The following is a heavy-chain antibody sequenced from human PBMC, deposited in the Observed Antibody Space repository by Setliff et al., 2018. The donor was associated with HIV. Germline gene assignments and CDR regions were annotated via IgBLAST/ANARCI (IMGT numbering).Heavy chain of an antibody. Sequence: SETLSLTCAVYDGSFSDYYWTWIRQTPGKGLEWIGEICHTGSTNYNPSLKSRVTISVDTSKNQFSLKLSSVTAADTAVYYCAREGPQNGDLDPYYYYYMDVWGKGTTVTVSS. D-gene: IGHD1-1*01. V-gene: IGHV4-34*01. J-gene: IGHJ6*03. CDR2: ICHTGST. CDR1: DGSFSDYY. CDR3: AREGPQNGDLDPYYYYYMDV.